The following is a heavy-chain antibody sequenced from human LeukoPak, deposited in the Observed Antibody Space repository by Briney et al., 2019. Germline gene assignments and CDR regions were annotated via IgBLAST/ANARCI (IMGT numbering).Heavy chain of an antibody. CDR1: GYTFTSYY. J-gene: IGHJ4*02. CDR2: INPSGGST. CDR3: ARDLRVPERLIDY. Sequence: ASVKVSCKASGYTFTSYYMHWVRQAPGRGLEWMRIINPSGGSTSYAQKFQGRVTMTRDTSTSTVYMELSSLRSEDTAVYYCARDLRVPERLIDYWGQGTLVTVSS. D-gene: IGHD5-12*01. V-gene: IGHV1-46*01.